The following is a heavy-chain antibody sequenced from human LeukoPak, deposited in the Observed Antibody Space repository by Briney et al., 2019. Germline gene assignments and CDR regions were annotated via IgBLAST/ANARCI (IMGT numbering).Heavy chain of an antibody. CDR1: GFTFSNAW. D-gene: IGHD2-2*01. V-gene: IGHV3-15*01. CDR3: TARYCRSTSCYGEYFQR. Sequence: NPGGSLRLSCAASGFTFSNAWMSWVRQAPGKGLEWVGRIKSKTGGGTKDYAATVKGRFTISRDDSKNTLYLQMNSLKTEDTAVYYCTARYCRSTSCYGEYFQRWGQGTLVTVSS. J-gene: IGHJ1*01. CDR2: IKSKTGGGTK.